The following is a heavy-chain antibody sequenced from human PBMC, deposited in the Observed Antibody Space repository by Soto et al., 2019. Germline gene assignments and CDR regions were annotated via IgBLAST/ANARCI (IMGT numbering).Heavy chain of an antibody. CDR1: GYTFASYD. D-gene: IGHD1-1*01. V-gene: IGHV1-8*01. CDR3: ARRAETNGWNGFGADKYYFDF. Sequence: ASVKVSCKTSGYTFASYDIYWVRQATGQGLAWMGWMNPSTGKSRYAQKFQDRVTMTSDTSISTAHMELSSLRYEDTAVYYCARRAETNGWNGFGADKYYFDFWGQGTLVTVSS. CDR2: MNPSTGKS. J-gene: IGHJ4*02.